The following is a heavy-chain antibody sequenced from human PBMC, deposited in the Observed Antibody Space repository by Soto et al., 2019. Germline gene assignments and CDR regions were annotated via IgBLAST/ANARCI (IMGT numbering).Heavy chain of an antibody. CDR1: GYTFTSYG. Sequence: ASVKVSCKASGYTFTSYGISWVRQAPGQGLEWMGWISAYNGNTNYAQKVQGRVTMTTDTSTSTAYMELRSLRSDDTAVYYCARDLFYDFLTVYPITTYFDYGGKGPLVTVP. CDR2: ISAYNGNT. CDR3: ARDLFYDFLTVYPITTYFDY. V-gene: IGHV1-18*01. J-gene: IGHJ4*02. D-gene: IGHD3-9*01.